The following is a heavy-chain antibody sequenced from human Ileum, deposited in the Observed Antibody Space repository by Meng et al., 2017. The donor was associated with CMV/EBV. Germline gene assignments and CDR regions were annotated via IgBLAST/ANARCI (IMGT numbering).Heavy chain of an antibody. CDR3: ASEVVPAAPPYDAFDI. D-gene: IGHD2-2*01. V-gene: IGHV4-34*01. CDR2: INHSGST. Sequence: GSLSLTCAVYGGSFSGYYWSWIRQPPGKGLEWIGEINHSGSTNYNPSLKSRVTISVDTSKNQFSLKLSSVTAADTAVYYCASEVVPAAPPYDAFDIWGQGTMVTV. CDR1: GGSFSGYY. J-gene: IGHJ3*02.